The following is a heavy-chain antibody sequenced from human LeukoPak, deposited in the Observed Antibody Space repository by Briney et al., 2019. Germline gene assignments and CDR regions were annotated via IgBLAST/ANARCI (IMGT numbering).Heavy chain of an antibody. CDR3: AKDDLYYYDSSGYDY. Sequence: GGSLRLSCAASGFTFSSHALSWVRQAPGKGLEWVSAISVSGDSTYYADSVKGRFTISRDNSKNTLYLQMNSLRAEDTAVYYCAKDDLYYYDSSGYDYWGQGTLVTVSS. CDR1: GFTFSSHA. CDR2: ISVSGDST. V-gene: IGHV3-23*01. J-gene: IGHJ4*02. D-gene: IGHD3-22*01.